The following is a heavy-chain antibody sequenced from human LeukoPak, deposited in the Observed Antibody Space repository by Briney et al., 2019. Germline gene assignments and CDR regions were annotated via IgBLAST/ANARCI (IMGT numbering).Heavy chain of an antibody. CDR1: GGSISSYY. V-gene: IGHV4-59*01. CDR3: ARNWNSNNWFDP. CDR2: IYYSGST. Sequence: SETLSLTCSVSGGSISSYYWSWIRQPPGKGLEWIGYIYYSGSTNYNPSLKSRVTMSVDTSKNQFSLKLSSVTAADTAVYYCARNWNSNNWFDPWGQGTLVTVSS. J-gene: IGHJ5*02. D-gene: IGHD1-1*01.